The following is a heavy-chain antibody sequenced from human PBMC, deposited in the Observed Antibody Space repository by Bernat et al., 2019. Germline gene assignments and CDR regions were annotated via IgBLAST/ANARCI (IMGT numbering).Heavy chain of an antibody. CDR3: AKGYNYDYDMDV. V-gene: IGHV3-23*01. CDR1: GFTFSGYA. J-gene: IGHJ6*02. D-gene: IGHD3-16*02. Sequence: EVQLLESGGGLVQPGGSLRLSCAASGFTFSGYAMSWVRQAPGKGLEWVSAISGSGGSTYYADSVKGRFTISRDNSKNTLYLQMNSLRAEDTAVYSCAKGYNYDYDMDVWGQGTTVTVSS. CDR2: ISGSGGST.